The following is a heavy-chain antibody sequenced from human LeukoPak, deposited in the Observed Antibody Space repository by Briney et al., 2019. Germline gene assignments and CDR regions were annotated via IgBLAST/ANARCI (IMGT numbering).Heavy chain of an antibody. Sequence: ASVKVSCKASGGTFSSYAISWVRQAPGQGLEWMGGIIPIFGTANYAQKFQGRVTITADESTSTAYMELSSLRSEDTAVYYCAKPYGILGGGYWGQGTLVTVSS. V-gene: IGHV1-69*13. CDR3: AKPYGILGGGY. D-gene: IGHD3-16*01. J-gene: IGHJ4*02. CDR2: IIPIFGTA. CDR1: GGTFSSYA.